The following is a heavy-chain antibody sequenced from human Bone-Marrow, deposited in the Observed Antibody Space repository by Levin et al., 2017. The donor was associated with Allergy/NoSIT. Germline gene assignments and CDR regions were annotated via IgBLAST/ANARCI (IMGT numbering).Heavy chain of an antibody. V-gene: IGHV1-69*02. Sequence: PGESLKISCKASAGTFSTYTINWVRQAPGHGLEWMGRIIPILGLTNYAQKLHGRVTITADKATSTVYMDLSSLRYEDTAVYYCAGSDTTETASHYVQYWGQGTLVTVSS. D-gene: IGHD1-1*01. J-gene: IGHJ1*01. CDR3: AGSDTTETASHYVQY. CDR2: IIPILGLT. CDR1: AGTFSTYT.